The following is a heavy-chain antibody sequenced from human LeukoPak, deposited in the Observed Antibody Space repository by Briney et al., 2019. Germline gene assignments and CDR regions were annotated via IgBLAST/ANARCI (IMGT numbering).Heavy chain of an antibody. CDR3: ARASRDGYNQNFDH. CDR2: IYPGGSET. Sequence: GESLKISCKGLGYDFSTYWNAWVRQRPGKGLEWGGIIYPGGSETRYDPSFQGQVTIPADRSTSAASLQWSSLRASDTAMYYCARASRDGYNQNFDHWGQGTLVTVSS. D-gene: IGHD5-24*01. V-gene: IGHV5-51*01. J-gene: IGHJ4*02. CDR1: GYDFSTYW.